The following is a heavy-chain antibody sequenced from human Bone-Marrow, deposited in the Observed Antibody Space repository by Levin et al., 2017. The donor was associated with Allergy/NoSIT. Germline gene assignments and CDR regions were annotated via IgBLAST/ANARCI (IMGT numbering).Heavy chain of an antibody. CDR3: AKDRPSGHHDWLYPFHY. D-gene: IGHD3-9*01. Sequence: GESLKISCATSGFNFNTFGMHWVRQAPGQGLEWLAVISYDGSYTYYSDSVRGRFTISRDNSKNMLYLQMSSLTAADTAIYYCAKDRPSGHHDWLYPFHYWGQGTQVTVSS. CDR1: GFNFNTFG. CDR2: ISYDGSYT. V-gene: IGHV3-30*19. J-gene: IGHJ4*02.